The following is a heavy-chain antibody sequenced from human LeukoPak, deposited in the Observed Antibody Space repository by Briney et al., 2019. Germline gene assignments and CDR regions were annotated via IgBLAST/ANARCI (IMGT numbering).Heavy chain of an antibody. CDR2: IMPNSGGT. V-gene: IGHV1-2*06. Sequence: ASVKVSCKAFGHNFTGYQMHWVRQAPGQGLEWMGRIMPNSGGTKNAQKFQGRVTMTRDTSINTAYMELSSLTSDDTAVYYCATDHTAMFTGLDYWGQGTLVTASS. J-gene: IGHJ4*02. CDR1: GHNFTGYQ. D-gene: IGHD5-18*01. CDR3: ATDHTAMFTGLDY.